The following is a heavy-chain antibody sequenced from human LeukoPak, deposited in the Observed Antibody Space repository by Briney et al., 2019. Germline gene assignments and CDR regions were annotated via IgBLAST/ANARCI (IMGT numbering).Heavy chain of an antibody. Sequence: SVKVSCKASGGTFSSYAISWVRQAPGQGLEWMGRIIPILGIANYAQKFQGRVTITADKSTSTAYMELSSLRSEDTAMYYCARAVSYYGSGSYHDYWGQGTLVTVSS. CDR1: GGTFSSYA. J-gene: IGHJ4*02. D-gene: IGHD3-10*01. V-gene: IGHV1-69*04. CDR2: IIPILGIA. CDR3: ARAVSYYGSGSYHDY.